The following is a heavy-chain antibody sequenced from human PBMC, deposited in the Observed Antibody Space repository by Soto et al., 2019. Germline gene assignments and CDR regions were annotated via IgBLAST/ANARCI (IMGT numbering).Heavy chain of an antibody. CDR3: ARIDTSTCDSLHYGMDV. CDR1: GCSFSSYW. J-gene: IGHJ6*02. V-gene: IGHV3-7*01. Sequence: PGGSLRLSCAASGCSFSSYWMSWVRQAPGKGLEWVANIREDGSEKYYVDSVKGRFTLSRDNAKDSLYLQMISLRVEDTAMYYCARIDTSTCDSLHYGMDVSGHGTTVTVSS. D-gene: IGHD6-13*01. CDR2: IREDGSEK.